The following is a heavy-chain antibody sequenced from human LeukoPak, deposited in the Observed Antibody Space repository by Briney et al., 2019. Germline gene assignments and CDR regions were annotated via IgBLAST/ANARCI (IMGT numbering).Heavy chain of an antibody. CDR3: ARGGPIADYYYYYYMDV. CDR1: GGSISSYY. J-gene: IGHJ6*03. CDR2: IYYSGST. V-gene: IGHV4-59*01. Sequence: PSEILSLTCTVSGGSISSYYWSWIRQPPGKGLEWIGYIYYSGSTNYNPSLKSRVTISVDTSKNQFSLKLSSVTAADTAVYYCARGGPIADYYYYYYMDVWGKGTTVTVSS.